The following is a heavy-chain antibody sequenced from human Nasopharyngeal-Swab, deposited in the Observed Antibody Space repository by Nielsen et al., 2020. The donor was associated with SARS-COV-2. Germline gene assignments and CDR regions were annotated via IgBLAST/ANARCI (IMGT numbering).Heavy chain of an antibody. V-gene: IGHV3-74*01. CDR2: INVDGRTT. J-gene: IGHJ6*02. CDR1: GFTINPYW. D-gene: IGHD5-18*01. Sequence: GWSLRLSCAASGFTINPYWFFWFLQPPVKGLVWFSPINVDGRTTNYADSVQGRFTISRDNAKNTLSLQMNSLRDEDSAMYYCTRGGYTHSMDVWGQGTTVTVSS. CDR3: TRGGYTHSMDV.